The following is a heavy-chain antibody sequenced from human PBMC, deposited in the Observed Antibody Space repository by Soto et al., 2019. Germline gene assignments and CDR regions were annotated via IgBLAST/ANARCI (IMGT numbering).Heavy chain of an antibody. CDR3: AKCLASSGYYLDY. D-gene: IGHD3-22*01. V-gene: IGHV3-23*01. CDR2: ISGSGGST. CDR1: GFTLTTYT. Sequence: GGSLRLSCEASGFTLTTYTMNWVRQASGKGLEWVSSISGSGGSTYYADSVKGRFTISRDNSKNTLYLQMKSLRAEDTAVYYCAKCLASSGYYLDYWGQGTMVTVSS. J-gene: IGHJ4*02.